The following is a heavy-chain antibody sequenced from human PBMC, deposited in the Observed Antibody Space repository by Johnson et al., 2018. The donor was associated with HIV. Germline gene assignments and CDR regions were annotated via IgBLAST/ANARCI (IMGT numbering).Heavy chain of an antibody. V-gene: IGHV3-15*01. J-gene: IGHJ3*02. D-gene: IGHD5-24*01. CDR2: IKSKTDGGTT. Sequence: VQLVESGGGLVKPGGSLRLSCAASGLTFNNAWMSWVRQAPGKGLEWIGHIKSKTDGGTTDYAAPVKGRFTISRDNAKNSLYLRMNSLRAEDTAVYYCAREMAWEDAFDIWGQGTMVTVSS. CDR3: AREMAWEDAFDI. CDR1: GLTFNNAW.